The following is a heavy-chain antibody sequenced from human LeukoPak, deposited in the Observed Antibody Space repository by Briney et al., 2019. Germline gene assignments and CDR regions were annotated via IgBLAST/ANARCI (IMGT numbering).Heavy chain of an antibody. J-gene: IGHJ4*02. CDR3: AKDLGRITMIVVVITLDY. CDR2: ISGSGGST. D-gene: IGHD3-22*01. Sequence: GGSLRLSCAASGFTFSSYAMSWVRQAPGKGLEWVSAISGSGGSTYYADSVKGRFTISRDNSKSTLYLQMNSPRAEDTAVYYCAKDLGRITMIVVVITLDYWGQGTLVTVSS. CDR1: GFTFSSYA. V-gene: IGHV3-23*01.